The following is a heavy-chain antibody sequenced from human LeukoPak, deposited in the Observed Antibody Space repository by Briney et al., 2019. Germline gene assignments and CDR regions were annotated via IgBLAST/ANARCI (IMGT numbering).Heavy chain of an antibody. D-gene: IGHD2-2*01. V-gene: IGHV4-59*08. CDR3: ARHGGFCSRTSCYSWFDP. CDR1: GGTITSYY. Sequence: SETLSLTCTVSGGTITSYYWNWIRQPPGKGLEWIGYIYYSGNANYNPSLMSRVTISVDTSKNQFSLNLSSVTAADTAVYYCARHGGFCSRTSCYSWFDPWGQGTLVTVSS. CDR2: IYYSGNA. J-gene: IGHJ5*02.